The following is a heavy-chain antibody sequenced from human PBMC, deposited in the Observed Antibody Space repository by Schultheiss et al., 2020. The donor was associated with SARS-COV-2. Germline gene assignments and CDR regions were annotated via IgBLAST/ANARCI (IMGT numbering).Heavy chain of an antibody. J-gene: IGHJ6*02. CDR2: IYFTGIT. CDR3: ARPDGDYALYGMDV. D-gene: IGHD4-17*01. Sequence: SETLSLTCSVSGSSITGFFWTWIRQPPGKGLDPIGNIYFTGITKYNPSLKSRVTISIDTSKNQFSLILRSVTAADTAVYYCARPDGDYALYGMDVWGQGTTVTVSS. V-gene: IGHV4-59*01. CDR1: GSSITGFF.